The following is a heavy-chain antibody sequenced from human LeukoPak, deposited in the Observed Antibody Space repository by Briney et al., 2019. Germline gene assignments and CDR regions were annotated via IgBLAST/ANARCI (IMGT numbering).Heavy chain of an antibody. CDR2: ISGSGGST. D-gene: IGHD3-22*01. CDR3: AKVRPRYYDSSGLRDY. CDR1: GFTFSSYA. V-gene: IGHV3-23*01. J-gene: IGHJ4*02. Sequence: GGSLRLSCAASGFTFSSYAMSWVRQAPGKGLEWVSAISGSGGSTYYADSVKGRFTISRDNSKNTLCLQMNSLRAEDTAVYYCAKVRPRYYDSSGLRDYWGQGTLVTVSS.